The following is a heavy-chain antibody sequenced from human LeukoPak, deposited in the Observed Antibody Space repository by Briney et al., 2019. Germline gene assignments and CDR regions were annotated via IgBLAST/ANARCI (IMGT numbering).Heavy chain of an antibody. CDR2: FSGSGGST. CDR3: AGGVTIVRGTSKHFDY. J-gene: IGHJ4*02. Sequence: GGSLRLSCAASGFTFSSYAMSWVRQAPGKGLEWVSTFSGSGGSTHYADSVKGRFTISRDNSKNTLYLQMNSLRAEDTAVYYCAGGVTIVRGTSKHFDYWGQGTLVTVSS. CDR1: GFTFSSYA. V-gene: IGHV3-23*01. D-gene: IGHD3-10*01.